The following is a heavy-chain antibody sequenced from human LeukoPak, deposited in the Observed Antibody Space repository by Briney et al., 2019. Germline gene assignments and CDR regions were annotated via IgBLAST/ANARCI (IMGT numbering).Heavy chain of an antibody. V-gene: IGHV1-69*04. CDR2: IIPILGIA. J-gene: IGHJ4*02. Sequence: GASVKVSCRASGYTFSSYGVSWVRQAPGQGLEWMGRIIPILGIANYAQKFQGRVTITADKSTSTAYMELSSLRSEDTAAYYCAKDDNYYDSSGYMDYWGQGTLVTVSS. CDR3: AKDDNYYDSSGYMDY. D-gene: IGHD3-22*01. CDR1: GYTFSSYG.